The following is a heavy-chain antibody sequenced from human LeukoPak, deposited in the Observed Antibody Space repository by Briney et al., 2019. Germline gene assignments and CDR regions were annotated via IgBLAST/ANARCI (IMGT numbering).Heavy chain of an antibody. V-gene: IGHV4-61*02. CDR2: IYTSGST. J-gene: IGHJ4*02. CDR3: ARWKVTHFDY. Sequence: SETLSLTCTVSGGSISSGDYYWSWIRQPAGKGLEWIGRIYTSGSTNYNPSLKSRVTMSVDTSKNQFSLKLSSVTAADTAVYYCARWKVTHFDYWGQGTLVTVSS. D-gene: IGHD5-18*01. CDR1: GGSISSGDYY.